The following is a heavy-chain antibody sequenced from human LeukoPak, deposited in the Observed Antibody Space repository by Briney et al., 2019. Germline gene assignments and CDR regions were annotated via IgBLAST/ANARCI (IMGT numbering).Heavy chain of an antibody. CDR2: IIPIFGTA. CDR1: GGTFSSYA. CDR3: ARGSGYCSSTSCYYYYDYYMDV. Sequence: GSSVKVSCKASGGTFSSYAISWVRQAPGQGLEWMGGIIPIFGTANYAQEFQGRVTITADESTSTAYMELSSLRSEDTAVYYCARGSGYCSSTSCYYYYDYYMDVWGKGTTVTVSS. J-gene: IGHJ6*03. D-gene: IGHD2-2*01. V-gene: IGHV1-69*01.